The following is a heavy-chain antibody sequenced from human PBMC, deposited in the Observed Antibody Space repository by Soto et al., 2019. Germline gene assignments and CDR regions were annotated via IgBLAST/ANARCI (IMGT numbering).Heavy chain of an antibody. D-gene: IGHD3-3*01. CDR1: GYTFTSYG. CDR3: ARAQRFMIFGATGRDTGMDV. V-gene: IGHV1-18*04. Sequence: GASVKVSCKASGYTFTSYGISWVRQAPGQGLEWMGWISAYNGNTNYAQKLQGRVTMTTDTSTSTAYMELRSLRSDDTAVYYCARAQRFMIFGATGRDTGMDVWGQGTTLTVS. J-gene: IGHJ6*02. CDR2: ISAYNGNT.